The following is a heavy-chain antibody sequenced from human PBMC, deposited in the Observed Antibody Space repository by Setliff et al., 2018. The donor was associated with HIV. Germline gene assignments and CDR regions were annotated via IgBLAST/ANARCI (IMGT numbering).Heavy chain of an antibody. Sequence: RLSCAASGFTVSSNYMSWVRQAPGKGLEWVSIIYIGGSTYYADSAKGRFTISRDNSKNTLYLEMNSLRAEDAAVYYCARVRITGTTRWFDPWGQGTLVTVSS. CDR1: GFTVSSNY. J-gene: IGHJ5*02. V-gene: IGHV3-66*01. CDR2: IYIGGST. CDR3: ARVRITGTTRWFDP. D-gene: IGHD1-7*01.